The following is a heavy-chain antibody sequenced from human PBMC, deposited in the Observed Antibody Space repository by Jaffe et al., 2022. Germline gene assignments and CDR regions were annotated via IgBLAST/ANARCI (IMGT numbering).Heavy chain of an antibody. D-gene: IGHD2-8*02. J-gene: IGHJ6*03. CDR2: ISGSGGST. V-gene: IGHV3-23*01. CDR1: GFTFSSYA. CDR3: AKHGYRNCTGGVCYFSEDYYYMDV. Sequence: EVQLLESGGGLVQPGGSLRLSCAASGFTFSSYAMSWVRQAPGKGLEWVSAISGSGGSTYYADSVKGRFTISRDNSKNTLYLQMNSLRAEDTAVYYCAKHGYRNCTGGVCYFSEDYYYMDVWGKGTTVTVSS.